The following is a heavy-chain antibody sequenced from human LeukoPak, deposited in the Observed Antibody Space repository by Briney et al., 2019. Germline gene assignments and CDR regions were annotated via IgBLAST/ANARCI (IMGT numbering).Heavy chain of an antibody. CDR1: GSIFTSYW. CDR3: ARHERGSPLHRRRYYYGMDV. J-gene: IGHJ6*02. V-gene: IGHV5-10-1*01. Sequence: GASLQISCKGSGSIFTSYWITWVRQLPGKGLEWMGRIDPSDSYTNYSPSFQGHVTISADKSISTAYLQWSSLQASDTAMYYCARHERGSPLHRRRYYYGMDVWGQGTTVTVSS. D-gene: IGHD3-10*01. CDR2: IDPSDSYT.